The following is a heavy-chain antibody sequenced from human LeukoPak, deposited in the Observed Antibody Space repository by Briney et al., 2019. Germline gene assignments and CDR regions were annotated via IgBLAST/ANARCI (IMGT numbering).Heavy chain of an antibody. V-gene: IGHV4-59*08. CDR2: IHYSGST. CDR3: ATLRGSSSAVLDN. J-gene: IGHJ4*02. Sequence: SETLSLTCIVSGGYISSDYWSWIRQSPGKGLEWIGCIHYSGSTNYNPSLKSRVTISIDTSKTQFSLRLSSVTAADTAIYFCATLRGSSSAVLDNWGQGTLVIVSS. CDR1: GGYISSDY. D-gene: IGHD2-2*01.